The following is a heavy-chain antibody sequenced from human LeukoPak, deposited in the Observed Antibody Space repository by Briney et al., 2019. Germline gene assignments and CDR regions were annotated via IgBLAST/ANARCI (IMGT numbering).Heavy chain of an antibody. J-gene: IGHJ4*02. CDR1: GFTFEDYA. V-gene: IGHV3-9*01. CDR2: ISWNSGSI. Sequence: GGSLRLSCAASGFTFEDYAMHWVRQAPGKGLEWVSGISWNSGSIGYADSVKGRFTISRDNAKNSLYLQMNSLRAEDTALYYCAKDTRYSSGWYDFDYWGQGTLVTVSS. CDR3: AKDTRYSSGWYDFDY. D-gene: IGHD6-19*01.